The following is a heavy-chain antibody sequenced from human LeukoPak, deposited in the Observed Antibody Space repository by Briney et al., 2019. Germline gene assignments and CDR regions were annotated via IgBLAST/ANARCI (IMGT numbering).Heavy chain of an antibody. CDR1: GFTFSGSA. J-gene: IGHJ4*02. D-gene: IGHD3-10*01. CDR3: TRPEKYYYGSGSYYTDY. Sequence: PGGSLRLSCAASGFTFSGSAMHWVRQASGKGLEWVGRIRSKANSYATAYAASVKGRFTISRDDSKNTAYLQMNSLKTEDTAVYYCTRPEKYYYGSGSYYTDYWGQGTLVTVSS. V-gene: IGHV3-73*01. CDR2: IRSKANSYAT.